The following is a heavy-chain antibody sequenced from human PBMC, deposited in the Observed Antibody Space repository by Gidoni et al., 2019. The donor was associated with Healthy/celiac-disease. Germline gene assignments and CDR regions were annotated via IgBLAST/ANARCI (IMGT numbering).Heavy chain of an antibody. CDR3: AKDDFWSGYYTMYY. Sequence: SSYGMHWVRQAPGKGLEWVAVISYDGSNKYYADSVKGRFTISRDNSKNTLYLQMNSLRAEDTAVYYCAKDDFWSGYYTMYYWGQGTLVTVSS. J-gene: IGHJ4*02. CDR1: SSYG. V-gene: IGHV3-30*18. D-gene: IGHD3-3*01. CDR2: ISYDGSNK.